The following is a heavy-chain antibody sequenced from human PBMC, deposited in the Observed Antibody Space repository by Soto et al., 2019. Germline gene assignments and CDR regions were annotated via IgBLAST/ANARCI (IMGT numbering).Heavy chain of an antibody. CDR2: IKQDGSEK. D-gene: IGHD3-3*01. Sequence: EVQLVESGGGLVQPGGSLRLSCAASGFTFSSYWMSWVRQAPGQGLEWVANIKQDGSEKYYVDSVKGRFTISRDNANNSLYLQMNRLRAEDAAVYYCARVGSITIFCRGDGYFDLGGRGPLVTVS. CDR1: GFTFSSYW. J-gene: IGHJ2*01. CDR3: ARVGSITIFCRGDGYFDL. V-gene: IGHV3-7*01.